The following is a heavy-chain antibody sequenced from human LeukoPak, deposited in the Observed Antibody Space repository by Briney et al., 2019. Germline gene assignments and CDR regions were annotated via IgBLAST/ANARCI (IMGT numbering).Heavy chain of an antibody. CDR1: GFTFSSYS. V-gene: IGHV3-21*01. J-gene: IGHJ6*03. Sequence: PGGSLRLSCAASGFTFSSYSMNWVRQAPGKGLEWVSSISSSSSYIYYADSMKGRFTISRDNAKNSLYLQMNSLRAEDTAVYYCARDLVAVADTYYYYYMDVWGKGTTVTVSS. CDR2: ISSSSSYI. D-gene: IGHD6-19*01. CDR3: ARDLVAVADTYYYYYMDV.